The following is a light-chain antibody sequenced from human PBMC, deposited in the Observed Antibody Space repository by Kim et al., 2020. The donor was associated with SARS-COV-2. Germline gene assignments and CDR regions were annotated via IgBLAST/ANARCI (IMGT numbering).Light chain of an antibody. J-gene: IGLJ3*02. CDR3: QTWDTGIRV. V-gene: IGLV4-69*01. CDR2: VNRDGSH. CDR1: SGHSSYA. Sequence: SVQLTCILSSGHSSYAIAWHQQQPGKGPRFLMKVNRDGSHIKGDGIPDRFSGSTAGAERYLTISSLQPEDEADYYCQTWDTGIRVFGGGTQLTVL.